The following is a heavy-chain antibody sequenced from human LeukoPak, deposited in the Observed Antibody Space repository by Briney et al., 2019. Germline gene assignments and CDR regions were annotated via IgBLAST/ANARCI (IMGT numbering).Heavy chain of an antibody. J-gene: IGHJ4*02. Sequence: PGGSLRLSCVASGFMFNRHAMTWVRQAPGKGLEWVSDVSGGATTTRYAGSVKGRSTISRDNSTNTIYLQMDSLRAEYMVIYYCARVAADDYGDYALDYWGQGILVAVSS. CDR2: VSGGATTT. D-gene: IGHD4-17*01. CDR1: GFMFNRHA. V-gene: IGHV3-23*01. CDR3: ARVAADDYGDYALDY.